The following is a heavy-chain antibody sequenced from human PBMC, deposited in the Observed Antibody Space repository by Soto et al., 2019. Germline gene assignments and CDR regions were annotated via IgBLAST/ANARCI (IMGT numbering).Heavy chain of an antibody. CDR2: SSFDGTQQ. V-gene: IGHV3-30*03. CDR3: ARDFHFAVFGGVNVPLGY. CDR1: EFSLSSSD. J-gene: IGHJ4*02. D-gene: IGHD3-16*01. Sequence: WRSLRLSCTSSEFSLSSSDMHCVRRSPGKCLAWLAVSSFDGTQQFYGDSVKGRFTISRDNAKNSLYLQMNSLGAENTAVSNSARDFHFAVFGGVNVPLGYWEQGTPISVSS.